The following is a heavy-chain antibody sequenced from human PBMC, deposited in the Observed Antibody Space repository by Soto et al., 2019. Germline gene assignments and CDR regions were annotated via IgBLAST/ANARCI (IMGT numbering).Heavy chain of an antibody. J-gene: IGHJ2*01. CDR3: ARRTYGGRSWYLDL. Sequence: QVQLQESGPGLVKPSETLSLTCTVSGGSTNSTYQWSWIRQPPGKGLEWIGYIHYSGSTNYNPSPKSRGTRSVDTSKNQFSRNLTSVTAADTAVYYCARRTYGGRSWYLDLWGRGTLVTVSS. CDR2: IHYSGST. CDR1: GGSTNSTYQ. V-gene: IGHV4-59*08. D-gene: IGHD2-15*01.